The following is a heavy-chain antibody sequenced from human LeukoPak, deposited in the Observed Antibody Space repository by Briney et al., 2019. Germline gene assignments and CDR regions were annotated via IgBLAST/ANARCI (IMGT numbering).Heavy chain of an antibody. V-gene: IGHV3-30-3*01. CDR1: GFTFSSYA. Sequence: PGRSLRLSCAASGFTFSSYAMHWARQAPGKGLEWVAVISYDGSNKNYADSVKGRFTISRANAKNSLFLQMNSLRAEDTAGYYCARVGPAPGMAAAFDIWGQGTVVTVSS. J-gene: IGHJ3*02. CDR2: ISYDGSNK. D-gene: IGHD6-13*01. CDR3: ARVGPAPGMAAAFDI.